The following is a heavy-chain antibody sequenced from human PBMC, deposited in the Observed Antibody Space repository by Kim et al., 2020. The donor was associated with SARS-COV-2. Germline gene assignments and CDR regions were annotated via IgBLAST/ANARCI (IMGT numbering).Heavy chain of an antibody. CDR1: GYTFTSYA. CDR3: ARGGPRIAAAGSSWFDP. Sequence: ASVKVSCKASGYTFTSYAMHWVRQAPGQRLEWMGWINAGNGNTKYSQKFQGRVTITRDTSASTAYMELSSLRSEDTAVYYCARGGPRIAAAGSSWFDPWGQGTLVTVSS. CDR2: INAGNGNT. V-gene: IGHV1-3*01. J-gene: IGHJ5*02. D-gene: IGHD6-13*01.